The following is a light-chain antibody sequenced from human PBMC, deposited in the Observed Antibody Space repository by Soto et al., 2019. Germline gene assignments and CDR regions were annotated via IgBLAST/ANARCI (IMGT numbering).Light chain of an antibody. V-gene: IGLV1-40*01. CDR3: QSYDSSLRGSVV. J-gene: IGLJ2*01. CDR1: SSNIGAGYD. CDR2: DNN. Sequence: QLVLTQPPSVSGAPGQRVTISCTGSSSNIGAGYDVHWYQQLPGTAPKLLIYDNNNRPSGVPDRFSGSKSGTSASLAITRLQAEDEAEYYCQSYDSSLRGSVVFGGGTKVTVL.